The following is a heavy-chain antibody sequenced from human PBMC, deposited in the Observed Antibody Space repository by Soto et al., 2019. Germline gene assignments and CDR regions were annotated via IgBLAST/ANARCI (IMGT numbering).Heavy chain of an antibody. Sequence: ASVKVSCKASGYTFTGYYMHWVRQAPGQGLEWMGWINPNSGGTNYAQKFQGWVTMTRDTSIGTAYMELSRLRSDDTAVYYCARGDTMVRGAPRPFDPWGQGTLVTVSS. D-gene: IGHD3-10*01. CDR1: GYTFTGYY. J-gene: IGHJ5*02. CDR3: ARGDTMVRGAPRPFDP. CDR2: INPNSGGT. V-gene: IGHV1-2*04.